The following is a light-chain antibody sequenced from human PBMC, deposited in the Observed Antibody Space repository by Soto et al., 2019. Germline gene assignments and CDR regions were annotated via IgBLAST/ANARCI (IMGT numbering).Light chain of an antibody. CDR2: LGS. CDR3: MQPLQTL. CDR1: QSLLHSNGYNY. Sequence: DVVMTQSPLSLPATPGEPASISCRSSQSLLHSNGYNYLDWYLQKPGQSPQLLIYLGSNRASGVPDRFSGSGSGTDFTLKINRVEAEDVGVYYCMQPLQTLFGGGTKVDIK. V-gene: IGKV2-28*01. J-gene: IGKJ4*01.